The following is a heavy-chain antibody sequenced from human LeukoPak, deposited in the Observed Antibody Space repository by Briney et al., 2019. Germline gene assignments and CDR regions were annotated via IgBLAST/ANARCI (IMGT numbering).Heavy chain of an antibody. CDR1: GFTFSNYG. CDR3: ARVGSGWAFDY. V-gene: IGHV3-33*01. J-gene: IGHJ4*02. D-gene: IGHD6-19*01. Sequence: GGSLRLSCAASGFTFSNYGMHWVRQAPGKGLEWVAVIWYDGSDKDYADSVKGRFTISRDKSKNTVYLQVNSLRAEDTAVYYCARVGSGWAFDYWGQGTLVTVSS. CDR2: IWYDGSDK.